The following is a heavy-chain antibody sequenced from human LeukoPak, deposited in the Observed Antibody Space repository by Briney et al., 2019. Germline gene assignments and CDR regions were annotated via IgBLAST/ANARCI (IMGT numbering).Heavy chain of an antibody. J-gene: IGHJ6*03. CDR3: ARVPSAKGARHYYYYYYMDV. CDR1: GGSISSSSYY. D-gene: IGHD2-2*01. CDR2: IYYSGST. Sequence: PSETLSLTCTVSGGSISSSSYYWGWIRQPPGKGLEWIGSIYYSGSTYYNPSLKSRVTISVDTSKNQFSLKLSSVTAAGTAVYYCARVPSAKGARHYYYYYYMDVWGKGTTVTVSS. V-gene: IGHV4-39*01.